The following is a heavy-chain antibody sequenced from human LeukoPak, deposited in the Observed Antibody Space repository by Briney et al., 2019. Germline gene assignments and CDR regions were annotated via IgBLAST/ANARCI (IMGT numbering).Heavy chain of an antibody. CDR2: IYYSGST. Sequence: PSETLSLTCTVSGGSISSYYWSWIRQPPGKGLEWIGYIYYSGSTNYNPSLKSRVTISVDTSENQFSLKLSSVTAADTAVYYCARGGHRRHFDYWGQGTLVTVSS. V-gene: IGHV4-59*01. CDR3: ARGGHRRHFDY. J-gene: IGHJ4*02. D-gene: IGHD1-1*01. CDR1: GGSISSYY.